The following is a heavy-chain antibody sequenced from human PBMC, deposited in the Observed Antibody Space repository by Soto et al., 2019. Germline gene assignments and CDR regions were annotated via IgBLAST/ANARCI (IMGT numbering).Heavy chain of an antibody. Sequence: QVQLVESGGGVVQPGRSLRLSCAASGFTFSSYAMHWVRQAPGKGLEWVAVISYDGSNKYYADSVKGRFTISRDSSKNTLYLQMNSLRAEDTAVYYCARDWGGYYSFDYWGQGTLVTVSS. CDR3: ARDWGGYYSFDY. D-gene: IGHD3-3*01. CDR2: ISYDGSNK. J-gene: IGHJ4*02. CDR1: GFTFSSYA. V-gene: IGHV3-30-3*01.